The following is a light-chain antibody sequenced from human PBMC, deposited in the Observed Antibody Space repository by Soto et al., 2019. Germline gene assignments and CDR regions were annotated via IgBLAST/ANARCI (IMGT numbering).Light chain of an antibody. J-gene: IGKJ5*01. CDR1: QNIHVY. CDR3: QQSGKPFIT. CDR2: SAP. Sequence: DVQMTQTPPSLSASVGDRVTITCRASQNIHVYLNWYQQKPGKAPKVLISSAPNLQGGTPSRFSGSGSGTDFTLIISSMQPEDFATSYCQQSGKPFITFGQGTRLDLK. V-gene: IGKV1-39*01.